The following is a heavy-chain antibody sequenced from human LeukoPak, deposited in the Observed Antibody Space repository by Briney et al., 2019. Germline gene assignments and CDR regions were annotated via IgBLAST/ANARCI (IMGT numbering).Heavy chain of an antibody. CDR3: ARGGTGSHYRYYFDY. D-gene: IGHD2-8*02. J-gene: IGHJ4*02. Sequence: SETLSLTCTVSGGSLSSYYWSWIRQPPGKGLEWIGYIYYSGSTNFNPSLKSRVSMSVDTSKNQFSLQLSSVTAADTAVYFCARGGTGSHYRYYFDYWGQGTLVTVSS. CDR1: GGSLSSYY. V-gene: IGHV4-59*01. CDR2: IYYSGST.